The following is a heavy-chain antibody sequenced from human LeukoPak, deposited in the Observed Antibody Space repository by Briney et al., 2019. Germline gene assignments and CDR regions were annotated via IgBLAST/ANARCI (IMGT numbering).Heavy chain of an antibody. D-gene: IGHD5-12*01. CDR1: GYTFTGYY. V-gene: IGHV1-2*04. Sequence: GASVKVSCKASGYTFTGYYIHWVRQAPGQGLEWMGWINPNSGGTNYAQKFQGWVTMTRDTSISTAYMDLSRLRSDDTAVYYCARDWYSGYGDYFDYWGQGTLVTVSS. J-gene: IGHJ4*02. CDR3: ARDWYSGYGDYFDY. CDR2: INPNSGGT.